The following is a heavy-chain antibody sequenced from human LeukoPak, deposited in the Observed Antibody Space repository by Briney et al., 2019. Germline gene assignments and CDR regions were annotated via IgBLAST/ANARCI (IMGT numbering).Heavy chain of an antibody. CDR1: GFTVSSNY. J-gene: IGHJ4*02. CDR3: ARAGLTGNGDY. V-gene: IGHV3-53*01. CDR2: IYRGGGT. Sequence: GGSLRLSCGASGFTVSSNYMSWVSQAPGRGLEWVSVIYRGGGTYYADSVKGGFTISRDNSKHTLYLQMNSVRAEDTAVYYCARAGLTGNGDYWGQGTLVTVSS. D-gene: IGHD1-20*01.